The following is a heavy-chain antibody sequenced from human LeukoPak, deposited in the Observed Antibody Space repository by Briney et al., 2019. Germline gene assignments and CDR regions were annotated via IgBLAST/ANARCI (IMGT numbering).Heavy chain of an antibody. D-gene: IGHD3-9*01. J-gene: IGHJ4*02. CDR1: GFTFSSYE. CDR2: ISSSGSTI. Sequence: GGSLRLSCAASGFTFSSYEMNWVRQAPGKGLEWVSYISSSGSTIYYADSVKGRFTISRDNAKNSLYLQMNSLRAEVTAVYYCASAYYDILTGLDFDYWGQGTLVTVSS. CDR3: ASAYYDILTGLDFDY. V-gene: IGHV3-48*03.